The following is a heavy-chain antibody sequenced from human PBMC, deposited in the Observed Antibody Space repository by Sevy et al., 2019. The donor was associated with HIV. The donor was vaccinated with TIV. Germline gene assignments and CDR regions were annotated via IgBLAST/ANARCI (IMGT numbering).Heavy chain of an antibody. CDR1: GGSISSGSYY. Sequence: SETLSLTCTVSGGSISSGSYYWSWIRQPAGKGLEWIGRIYTSGSTNYYPSLKSRVTMSVDTSKNQFSLRLSSVTAADTAVYYCARDATSSSGWYVDLGHWFDPWGQGTLVTVSS. CDR2: IYTSGST. J-gene: IGHJ5*02. V-gene: IGHV4-61*02. D-gene: IGHD6-19*01. CDR3: ARDATSSSGWYVDLGHWFDP.